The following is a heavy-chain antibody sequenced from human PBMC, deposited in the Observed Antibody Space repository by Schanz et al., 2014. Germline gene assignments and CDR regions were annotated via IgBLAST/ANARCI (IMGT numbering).Heavy chain of an antibody. D-gene: IGHD3-10*01. CDR1: GFSFSSYV. V-gene: IGHV3-23*04. Sequence: VQLVESGGGLVKPGGSLRLSCAASGFSFSSYVMGWVRQARGKGLEWVSAMNESHSTIYYADSVRGRFTISRDNAENTLFLQMNSLRAEDTAVYYCAKGRFGELSAFDIWGQGTMVTVSS. CDR2: MNESHSTI. J-gene: IGHJ3*02. CDR3: AKGRFGELSAFDI.